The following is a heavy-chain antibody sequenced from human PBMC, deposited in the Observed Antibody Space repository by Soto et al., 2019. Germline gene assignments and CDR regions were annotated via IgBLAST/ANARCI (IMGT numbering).Heavy chain of an antibody. Sequence: QVQLVQSGAEVKRPGASLKVSCKASGYTFTTYGFNWVRQAPGQGLEWMGWISPYNGDTNYAQNFQGRVTLTTDTSTSTAYMELRSLTSDDTAVYYCARTPRAQMIVLEAVTRFDYWGQGTLVTVSS. CDR2: ISPYNGDT. J-gene: IGHJ4*02. D-gene: IGHD2-15*01. V-gene: IGHV1-18*04. CDR3: ARTPRAQMIVLEAVTRFDY. CDR1: GYTFTTYG.